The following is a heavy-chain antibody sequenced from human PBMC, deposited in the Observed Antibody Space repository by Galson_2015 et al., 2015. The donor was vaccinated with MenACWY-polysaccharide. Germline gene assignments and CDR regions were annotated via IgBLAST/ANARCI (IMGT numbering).Heavy chain of an antibody. D-gene: IGHD3-3*01. J-gene: IGHJ6*01. V-gene: IGHV3-74*01. CDR1: EFDFSTYR. CDR3: ARGHYDLWSGYRHYYFGLDV. Sequence: SLRLSCAASEFDFSTYRMHWVRQVPGKGPVWVPRINSDETSTSYADSVKGRFSISRDNAKSTLYLQMNSLRAEDTAVYYCARGHYDLWSGYRHYYFGLDVWGQGTTVTVSS. CDR2: INSDETST.